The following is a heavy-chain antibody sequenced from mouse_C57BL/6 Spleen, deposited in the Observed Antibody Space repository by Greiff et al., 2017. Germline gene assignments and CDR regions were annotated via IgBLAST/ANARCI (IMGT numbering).Heavy chain of an antibody. Sequence: QVQLQQPGAELVMPGASVKLSCKASGYTFTSYWMHWVKQRPGQGLEWIGEIDPSDSYTNYNQKFKGKSTLTVDKSSSTAYMQLSSLTSEDSAVYYCARGDNYGGYYAMDYWGQGTSVTVSS. V-gene: IGHV1-69*01. CDR2: IDPSDSYT. D-gene: IGHD1-1*01. CDR1: GYTFTSYW. J-gene: IGHJ4*01. CDR3: ARGDNYGGYYAMDY.